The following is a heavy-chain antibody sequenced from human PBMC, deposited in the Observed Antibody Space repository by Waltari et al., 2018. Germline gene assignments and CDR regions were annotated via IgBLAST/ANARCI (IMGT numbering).Heavy chain of an antibody. Sequence: QVQLQQWGAGLLKPSETLSLTCAVYGGSFSGYYWSWIRQPPGKGLEWIGEINHSGSPNYHPSLKSRVTISLDTSNNQFSLKLSSVTAAATAVYYCARGSATYYGPLYYFAYWGQGTLVTVSS. V-gene: IGHV4-34*02. CDR2: INHSGSP. D-gene: IGHD3-10*01. J-gene: IGHJ4*02. CDR1: GGSFSGYY. CDR3: ARGSATYYGPLYYFAY.